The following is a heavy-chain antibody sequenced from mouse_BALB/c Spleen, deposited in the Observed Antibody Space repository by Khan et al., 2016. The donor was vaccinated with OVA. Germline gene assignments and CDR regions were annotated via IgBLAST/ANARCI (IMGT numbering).Heavy chain of an antibody. CDR2: IWSDGST. V-gene: IGHV2-6-1*01. CDR3: ARQPYYHYNIMDY. J-gene: IGHJ4*01. D-gene: IGHD2-10*01. CDR1: GFSLTHYG. Sequence: QVQLKQSEPGLVAPSQSLSITCTISGFSLTHYGVHLVRQPPGKVLEWLVVIWSDGSTTYNSALKSRLTISKDNSKSQVFLKMNSLQTDDTAVYFCARQPYYHYNIMDYWGQGTSVTVSS.